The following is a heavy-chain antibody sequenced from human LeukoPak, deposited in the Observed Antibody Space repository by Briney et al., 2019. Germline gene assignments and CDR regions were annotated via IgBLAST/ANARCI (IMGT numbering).Heavy chain of an antibody. CDR2: IYYSGST. CDR3: ARVLGGSYYYYYMDV. D-gene: IGHD1-26*01. CDR1: GGSISGYY. J-gene: IGHJ6*03. Sequence: SETLSLTCTVSGGSISGYYWSWIRQPPGKGLEWIGYIYYSGSTNYNPSLKSRVTISVDRSKNLFSLKLSSVTAADTAVYYCARVLGGSYYYYYMDVWGKGTTVTVSS. V-gene: IGHV4-59*12.